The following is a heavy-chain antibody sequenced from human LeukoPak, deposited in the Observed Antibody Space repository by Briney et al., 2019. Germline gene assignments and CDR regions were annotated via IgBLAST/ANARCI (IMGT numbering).Heavy chain of an antibody. J-gene: IGHJ4*02. D-gene: IGHD4-17*01. CDR2: INAGNGNT. V-gene: IGHV1-3*03. CDR3: ARTGRYGDLYYFDY. CDR1: GFTFTSYA. Sequence: GGSLRLSCAASGFTFTSYAMHWVRQAPGQRLEWMGWINAGNGNTKYSQEFQGRVTITRDTSASTAYMELSSLRSEDMAVYYCARTGRYGDLYYFDYWGQGTLVTVSS.